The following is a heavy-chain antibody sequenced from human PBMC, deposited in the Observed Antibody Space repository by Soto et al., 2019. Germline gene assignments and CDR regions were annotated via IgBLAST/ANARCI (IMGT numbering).Heavy chain of an antibody. V-gene: IGHV1-2*04. J-gene: IGHJ4*02. CDR2: INPKTGGT. CDR3: ARGVVYAPGVFDY. CDR1: GYSFTGYQ. D-gene: IGHD2-8*02. Sequence: QVQLVKSGAEVKKPGASVKVSCKASGYSFTGYQMHWVRQAPGQGLEWMGWINPKTGGTNYAQKFQGWVTMTRDTAIHTAYMELSRPRSDDTAIYYCARGVVYAPGVFDYWGQGTLVTVSS.